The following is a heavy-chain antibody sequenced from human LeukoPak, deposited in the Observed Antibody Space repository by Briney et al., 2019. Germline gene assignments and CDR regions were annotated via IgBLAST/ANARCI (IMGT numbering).Heavy chain of an antibody. J-gene: IGHJ6*02. V-gene: IGHV3-74*01. Sequence: GGSLRLSCAASGFTFSNYWMQRVRQAPGKGLVWVSRISSDASSTSYADSVKGRSTISRDNAKNTLHLQMNSLRAEDTAVYYCARDRVPYCSGASCSVDVWGQGTTVTVSS. CDR1: GFTFSNYW. D-gene: IGHD2-15*01. CDR2: ISSDASST. CDR3: ARDRVPYCSGASCSVDV.